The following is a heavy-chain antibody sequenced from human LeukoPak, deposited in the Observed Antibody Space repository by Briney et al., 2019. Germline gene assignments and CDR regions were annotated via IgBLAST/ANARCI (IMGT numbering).Heavy chain of an antibody. CDR3: AREGVVAQGIDY. D-gene: IGHD3-22*01. Sequence: SEALSLTCTVSGGSISSGDYYWSWIRQPPGKGLEWIGYIYYSGSTYYNPSLKSRVTISVDTSKNQFSLKLSSVTAADTAVYYCAREGVVAQGIDYWGQGTLVTVSS. CDR2: IYYSGST. V-gene: IGHV4-30-4*01. J-gene: IGHJ4*02. CDR1: GGSISSGDYY.